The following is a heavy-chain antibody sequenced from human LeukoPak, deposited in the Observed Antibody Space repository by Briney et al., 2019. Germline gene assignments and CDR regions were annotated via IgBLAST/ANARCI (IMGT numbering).Heavy chain of an antibody. V-gene: IGHV3-30*02. CDR1: GFIFSGYG. Sequence: GGSLRLSCAASGFIFSGYGMHWVRQAPGKGLEWVAFIRFDGGDKFYADSVKGRFSISRDNSNNKLYLHMNNLRAEDTAVYYCARDRSTVTTWVDYWGQGTLVTVSS. CDR3: ARDRSTVTTWVDY. CDR2: IRFDGGDK. J-gene: IGHJ4*02. D-gene: IGHD4-17*01.